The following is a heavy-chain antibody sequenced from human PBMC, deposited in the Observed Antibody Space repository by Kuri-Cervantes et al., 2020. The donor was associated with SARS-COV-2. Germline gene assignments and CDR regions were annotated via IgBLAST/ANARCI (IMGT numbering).Heavy chain of an antibody. J-gene: IGHJ3*01. D-gene: IGHD7-27*01. V-gene: IGHV4-34*01. CDR2: INHSGST. CDR1: GGSFSGYY. CDR3: ARVTDWGWDVFDL. Sequence: SETLSLTCAVCGGSFSGYYWSWIRQPPGKGLEWIGEINHSGSTNYNPSLKSRVTISVDTSKNQFSLKLSSVTAADTAVYYCARVTDWGWDVFDLWGRGTMVTVSS.